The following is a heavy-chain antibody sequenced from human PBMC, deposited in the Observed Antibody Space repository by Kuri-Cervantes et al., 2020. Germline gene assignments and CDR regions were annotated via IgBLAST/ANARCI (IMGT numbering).Heavy chain of an antibody. CDR2: INHSGST. CDR1: GGSFSGYY. CDR3: ARGGYCSGGSCYSGRIDY. Sequence: SETLSLTCAVYGGSFSGYYWSWIRQPPGKGLEWIGEINHSGSTNFNPSLKSRVTISVDTSKNQFSLKLSSVTAADTAVYYCARGGYCSGGSCYSGRIDYWGRGTLVTVSS. V-gene: IGHV4-34*01. D-gene: IGHD2-15*01. J-gene: IGHJ4*02.